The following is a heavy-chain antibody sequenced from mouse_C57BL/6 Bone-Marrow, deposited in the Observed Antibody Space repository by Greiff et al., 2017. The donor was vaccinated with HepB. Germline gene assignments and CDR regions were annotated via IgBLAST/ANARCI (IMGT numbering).Heavy chain of an antibody. CDR2: INYDGSST. V-gene: IGHV5-16*01. J-gene: IGHJ2*01. CDR3: ARAYDGYYPYYFDY. Sequence: EVKLVESEGGLVQPGSSMKLSCTASGFTFSDYYMAWVRQVPEKGLEWVANINYDGSSTYYLDSLKSRFIISRDNAKNILYLQMSSLKSEDTATYYCARAYDGYYPYYFDYWGQGTTLTVSS. D-gene: IGHD2-3*01. CDR1: GFTFSDYY.